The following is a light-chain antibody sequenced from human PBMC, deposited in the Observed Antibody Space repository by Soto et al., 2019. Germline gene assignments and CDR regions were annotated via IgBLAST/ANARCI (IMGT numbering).Light chain of an antibody. V-gene: IGKV3-11*01. CDR3: QQRSAWPWT. Sequence: EILLTQSPSTLALSPGDRATLSCRASHSVGSLLDWYQQKPGQAPRLLMYFASNRATGIPPRFSGSGSGTDFTLTIDSLEPEDFELYYCQQRSAWPWTFGQGTKVDIK. J-gene: IGKJ1*01. CDR1: HSVGSL. CDR2: FAS.